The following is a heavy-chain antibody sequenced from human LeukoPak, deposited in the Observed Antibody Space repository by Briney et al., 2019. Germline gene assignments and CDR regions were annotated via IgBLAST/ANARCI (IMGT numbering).Heavy chain of an antibody. J-gene: IGHJ4*02. CDR3: VKVYPTVTTSSVLGS. Sequence: GGSLRLSCAASGFTFRSYAMTWVRQAPGKGLEWVAAVSYDGNLQHYADAVKGRFTVSRDNSKNTVFLQINSLRTDDSAVYWCVKVYPTVTTSSVLGSWGQGTLVTVSS. D-gene: IGHD4-17*01. CDR2: VSYDGNLQ. CDR1: GFTFRSYA. V-gene: IGHV3-30*18.